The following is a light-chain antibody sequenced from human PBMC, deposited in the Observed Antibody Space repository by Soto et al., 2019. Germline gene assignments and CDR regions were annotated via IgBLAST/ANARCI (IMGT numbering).Light chain of an antibody. CDR2: SNN. CDR3: AAWDDSLNGWV. J-gene: IGLJ3*02. V-gene: IGLV1-44*01. CDR1: SSNIGSDT. Sequence: QPVLTQPPSASGTPGQRVTISCSGSSSNIGSDTINWHQQLPGTAPKLLIYSNNQRPSGVPDRFSGSKSGTSASLAIGGLQSEDEADYYCAAWDDSLNGWVFGGGTKLTVL.